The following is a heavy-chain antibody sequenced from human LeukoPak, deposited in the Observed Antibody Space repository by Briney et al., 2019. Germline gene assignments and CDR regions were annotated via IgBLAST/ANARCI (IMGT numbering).Heavy chain of an antibody. Sequence: PSETLSLTCTVSGGSFNFYFWHWIRQPPGKGLEWIGEIDNRGSTSYTPSLRGRVIVSVDTSRNDVSLKLTSVTAADTAVYCCARDSDSGFQWGQGTLVTVSS. D-gene: IGHD3-10*01. V-gene: IGHV4-34*01. CDR2: IDNRGST. CDR3: ARDSDSGFQ. J-gene: IGHJ1*01. CDR1: GGSFNFYF.